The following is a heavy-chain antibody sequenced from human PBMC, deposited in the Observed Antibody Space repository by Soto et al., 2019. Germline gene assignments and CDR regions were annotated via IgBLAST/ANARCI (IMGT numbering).Heavy chain of an antibody. J-gene: IGHJ6*03. D-gene: IGHD3-3*01. CDR2: IYYSGST. Sequence: QVQLQESGPGLVKPSQTLSLTCTVSGGSISSGGYYWSWIRQHPGKGLEWIGYIYYSGSTYYNPSLKSRVTISVDTTKNQFSLKLSSVTAADTAVYYYAREEKEDFWSGYGFDYYYYMDVWGKGTTVTVSS. CDR3: AREEKEDFWSGYGFDYYYYMDV. CDR1: GGSISSGGYY. V-gene: IGHV4-31*03.